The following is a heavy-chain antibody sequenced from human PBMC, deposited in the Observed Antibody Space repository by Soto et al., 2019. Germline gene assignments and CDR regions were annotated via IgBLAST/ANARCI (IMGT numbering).Heavy chain of an antibody. J-gene: IGHJ6*02. CDR3: ARDEKPPPYYYYGMDV. CDR1: GYSFTSYW. Sequence: PGQPLKISCKGAGYSFTSYWISWVRQMPGKGLEWMGRIDPSDSYTNYSPSFQGHVTISADKSISTAYLQWSSLKASDTAMYYCARDEKPPPYYYYGMDVWGQGTTVTVSS. V-gene: IGHV5-10-1*01. CDR2: IDPSDSYT.